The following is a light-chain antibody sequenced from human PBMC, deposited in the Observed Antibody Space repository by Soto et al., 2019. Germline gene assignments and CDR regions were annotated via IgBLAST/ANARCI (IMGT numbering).Light chain of an antibody. CDR1: QSISTTY. Sequence: EIVVTQSPGTLSLSPGERATLSCRASQSISTTYLAWYQQRPGQAPRLLIYGTSSRATGIPDRFSGSGSATDFTLTINRLEPEDFALYYCQQSGTSPYTFGQVTKLEIK. V-gene: IGKV3-20*01. CDR3: QQSGTSPYT. CDR2: GTS. J-gene: IGKJ2*01.